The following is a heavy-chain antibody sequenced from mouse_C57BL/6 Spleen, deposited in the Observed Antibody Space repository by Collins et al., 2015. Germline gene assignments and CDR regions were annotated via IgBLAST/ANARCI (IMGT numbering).Heavy chain of an antibody. CDR1: GYSFTGYY. CDR2: INPSTGGT. V-gene: IGHV1-42*01. D-gene: IGHD1-1*01. CDR3: ARSYGSSYVYYFDY. J-gene: IGHJ2*01. Sequence: EVQLQQSGPELVKSGASVKISCKASGYSFTGYYMNWVKQSPEKGLEWIGEINPSTGGTTNNQKFKAKATLTVDKSSSTAYMQLKSLTSEDSAVYYCARSYGSSYVYYFDYWGQGTTLTVSS.